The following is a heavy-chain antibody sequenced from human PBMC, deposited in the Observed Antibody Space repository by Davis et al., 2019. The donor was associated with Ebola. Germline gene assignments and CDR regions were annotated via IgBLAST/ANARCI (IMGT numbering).Heavy chain of an antibody. CDR1: GASIDGSSYY. CDR3: ARGPHYYGMDV. Sequence: MPGGSLRLSCTVSGASIDGSSYYWSWIRQPPGKGLEWIGYIYYSGSTNYNPSLKSRVTISVDTSKNQFSLKLSSVTAADTAVYYCARGPHYYGMDVWGQGTTVTVSS. V-gene: IGHV4-61*05. CDR2: IYYSGST. J-gene: IGHJ6*02.